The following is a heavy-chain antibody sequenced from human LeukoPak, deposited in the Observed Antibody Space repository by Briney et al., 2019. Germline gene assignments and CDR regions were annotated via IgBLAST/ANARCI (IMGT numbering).Heavy chain of an antibody. CDR2: IYYSGST. CDR3: ASIPDYGDFYFDY. D-gene: IGHD4-17*01. J-gene: IGHJ4*02. Sequence: SQTLSLTCTVSGGSISSGDYYWSWIRQPPGKGLEWIGYIYYSGSTYYNPSLKSRVTISVDTSKNQFSLKLSSVTAADTAVYYCASIPDYGDFYFDYWGQGTLVTVPS. V-gene: IGHV4-30-4*01. CDR1: GGSISSGDYY.